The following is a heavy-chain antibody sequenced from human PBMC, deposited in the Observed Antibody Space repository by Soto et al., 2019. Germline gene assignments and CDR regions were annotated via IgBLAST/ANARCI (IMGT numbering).Heavy chain of an antibody. CDR1: GDSISSYS. CDR2: IHYSGVT. CDR3: ARAPAVSGQPHFDF. J-gene: IGHJ4*02. V-gene: IGHV4-59*01. D-gene: IGHD3-16*01. Sequence: PSETLSLTCTVSGDSISSYSWSWIRQPPGKGLEWIGNIHYSGVTNYNPSLKSRVTISLDKSNNQFSLKLNSVTAADAAVYYCARAPAVSGQPHFDFWGQGALVTVSS.